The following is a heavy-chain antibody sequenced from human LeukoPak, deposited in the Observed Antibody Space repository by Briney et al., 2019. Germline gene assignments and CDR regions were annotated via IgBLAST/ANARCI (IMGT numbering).Heavy chain of an antibody. CDR2: ISSSSSYI. D-gene: IGHD3-10*01. CDR3: ARTGLWFGSN. V-gene: IGHV3-21*01. J-gene: IGHJ4*02. Sequence: PGGSLRLSCAASKSTFSDYGMNWVRQAPGKGLEWVSSISSSSSYIYYADSVKGRFTISRDNAKNSLYLQMNSLRAEDTAVYYCARTGLWFGSNWGQGTLVTVSS. CDR1: KSTFSDYG.